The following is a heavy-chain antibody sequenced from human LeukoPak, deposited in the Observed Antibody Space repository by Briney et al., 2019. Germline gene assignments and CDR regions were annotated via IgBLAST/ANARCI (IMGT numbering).Heavy chain of an antibody. CDR1: GYSFSNYW. CDR3: AIPPGYCGNDCSFDH. D-gene: IGHD2-21*02. CDR2: IYPGDYET. J-gene: IGHJ4*02. Sequence: GESLQISCEGSGYSFSNYWIRWVRQMPGKGLEWMGIIYPGDYETRYSPSFQGLVTISVDKSISTAYLQWSSLKASDTAMYYCAIPPGYCGNDCSFDHWGQGTLVTVSS. V-gene: IGHV5-51*01.